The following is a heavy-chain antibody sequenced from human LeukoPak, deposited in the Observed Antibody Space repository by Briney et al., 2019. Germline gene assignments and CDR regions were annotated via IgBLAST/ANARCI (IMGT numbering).Heavy chain of an antibody. Sequence: PGGSLRLSCAASGFTFSSYWMSWVRQAPGKGLEWVANIKQDGSEKYYVDSVKGRFTISRDNAKNSLYLQMNSLRAEDTAVYYCARDSQLRSYGMDVWGQGTTVTVSS. J-gene: IGHJ6*02. CDR1: GFTFSSYW. D-gene: IGHD2/OR15-2a*01. CDR2: IKQDGSEK. CDR3: ARDSQLRSYGMDV. V-gene: IGHV3-7*01.